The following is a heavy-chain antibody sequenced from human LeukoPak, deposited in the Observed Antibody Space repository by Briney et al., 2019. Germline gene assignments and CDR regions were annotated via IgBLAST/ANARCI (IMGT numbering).Heavy chain of an antibody. D-gene: IGHD1/OR15-1a*01. Sequence: ASVKVSCKASGGTLSGYAISWVRQAPGQGLEWMGGIIPIYGTPHSAQKFQGRVTITADESTSTAYMELSSLRSEDTAVYYCARDKGFVTGTGLDYWGQGTLVTVSS. CDR3: ARDKGFVTGTGLDY. V-gene: IGHV1-69*13. CDR2: IIPIYGTP. CDR1: GGTLSGYA. J-gene: IGHJ4*02.